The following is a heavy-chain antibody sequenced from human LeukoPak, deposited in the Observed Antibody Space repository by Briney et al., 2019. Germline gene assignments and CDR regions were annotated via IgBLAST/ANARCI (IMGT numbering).Heavy chain of an antibody. CDR1: GFTFSGYA. CDR2: IGSSGSTI. J-gene: IGHJ4*02. Sequence: GGSLRLSCAASGFTFSGYAMNWVRQAPEKGLEWVSYIGSSGSTIYYADSVKGRFTISRDNAKNSLHLQMNSLRDEDTAVYYCARIRAYSSSWAMDYWGQGTLVTVSS. V-gene: IGHV3-48*02. D-gene: IGHD6-13*01. CDR3: ARIRAYSSSWAMDY.